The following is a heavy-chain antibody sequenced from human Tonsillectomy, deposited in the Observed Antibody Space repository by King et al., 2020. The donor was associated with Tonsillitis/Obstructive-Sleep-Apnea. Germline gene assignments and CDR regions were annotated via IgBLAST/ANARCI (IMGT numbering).Heavy chain of an antibody. V-gene: IGHV4-39*01. Sequence: QLQESGPRLVKPSETLSLTCSVFGGSGSSSSYYWGWIRQPPGKGLEWIVSISYSGRTYYNPSLKSRVTLSEDTSKNQFSLKLNSVSAADTAVYYCARQKGGTGDPIDYWGQGTLVTVSS. J-gene: IGHJ4*02. CDR1: GGSGSSSSYY. CDR3: ARQKGGTGDPIDY. D-gene: IGHD7-27*01. CDR2: ISYSGRT.